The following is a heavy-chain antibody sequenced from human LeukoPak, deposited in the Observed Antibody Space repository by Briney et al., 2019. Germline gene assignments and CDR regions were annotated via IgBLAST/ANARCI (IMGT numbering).Heavy chain of an antibody. V-gene: IGHV3-13*01. CDR1: GFTFSNYD. Sequence: GGSLRLSCAASGFTFSNYDMHWVRQTRGGGLEWVSGIGTLADTFYPDSAKGRFTISRDNAKNSLYLQMNSLRADDTAVYYCVRDQAIDSQAGPSDPFDVGAKGQWSPSLQ. CDR2: IGTLADT. D-gene: IGHD2-21*01. J-gene: IGHJ3*01. CDR3: VRDQAIDSQAGPSDPFDV.